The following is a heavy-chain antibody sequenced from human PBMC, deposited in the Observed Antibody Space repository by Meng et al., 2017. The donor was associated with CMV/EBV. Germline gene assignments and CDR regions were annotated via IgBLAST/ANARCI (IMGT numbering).Heavy chain of an antibody. CDR1: GFTFDDYA. CDR3: AKDIGQLQITEYYFDY. CDR2: ISWNSGSI. V-gene: IGHV3-9*01. J-gene: IGHJ4*02. Sequence: SLKISCAASGFTFDDYAMHWVRQAPGKGLEWVSGISWNSGSIGYADSVEGRFTISRDNAKNSLYLQMNSLRAEDTALYYCAKDIGQLQITEYYFDYWGQGTLVTVSS. D-gene: IGHD1-14*01.